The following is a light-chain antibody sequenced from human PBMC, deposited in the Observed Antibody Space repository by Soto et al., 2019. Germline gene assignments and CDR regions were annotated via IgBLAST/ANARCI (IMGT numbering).Light chain of an antibody. Sequence: QSVLTQPASVSGSPGQSITISCTGTSSDVGGYNYVSWYQQHPGKAPKLMIYDVSNRPSGVSNRFSGSKSGNTASLTISGLQAKDEADYYCSSYTSSSTLVFGGGTQLTAL. J-gene: IGLJ2*01. CDR3: SSYTSSSTLV. CDR2: DVS. CDR1: SSDVGGYNY. V-gene: IGLV2-14*01.